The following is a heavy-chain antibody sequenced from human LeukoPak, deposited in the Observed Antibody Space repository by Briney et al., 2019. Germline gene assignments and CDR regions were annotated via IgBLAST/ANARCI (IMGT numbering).Heavy chain of an antibody. Sequence: ASVKVSCKASGGTFSSYAISWVRQAPGQGLEWMGWISAYNSNTNYAQKLQGRVTMTTDTSTSTAYMELRSLRSDDTAVYYCARDRRYYDSSGYYGGDAFDIWGQGTMVTVSS. CDR3: ARDRRYYDSSGYYGGDAFDI. J-gene: IGHJ3*02. V-gene: IGHV1-18*01. CDR1: GGTFSSYA. D-gene: IGHD3-22*01. CDR2: ISAYNSNT.